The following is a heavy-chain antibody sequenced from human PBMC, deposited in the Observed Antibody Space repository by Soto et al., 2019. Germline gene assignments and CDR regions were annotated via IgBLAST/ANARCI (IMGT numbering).Heavy chain of an antibody. V-gene: IGHV4-34*01. CDR3: ARERITMVRGGFYYGMDV. J-gene: IGHJ6*02. CDR1: GGSFSGYY. D-gene: IGHD3-10*01. Sequence: SETLSLTCAVYGGSFSGYYWSWIRQPPGKGLEWIGEINHSGSTNYNPSLKSRVTISVDTSKNQFSLKLSSVTAADTAVYYCARERITMVRGGFYYGMDVWGQGTTVTVSS. CDR2: INHSGST.